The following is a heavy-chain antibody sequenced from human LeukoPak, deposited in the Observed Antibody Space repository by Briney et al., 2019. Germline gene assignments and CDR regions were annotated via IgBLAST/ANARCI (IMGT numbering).Heavy chain of an antibody. J-gene: IGHJ4*02. CDR2: IYYSGST. Sequence: SETLSLTCTVSGGSMSSYYWSWIRQPPGKGLEWIGYIYYSGSTNNNPSLKSRVTISVDTSKNQFSLKLRSVTAADTAVYYCARQSRTGYNYLDYWGQGTLVTVSS. D-gene: IGHD5-24*01. CDR3: ARQSRTGYNYLDY. CDR1: GGSMSSYY. V-gene: IGHV4-59*08.